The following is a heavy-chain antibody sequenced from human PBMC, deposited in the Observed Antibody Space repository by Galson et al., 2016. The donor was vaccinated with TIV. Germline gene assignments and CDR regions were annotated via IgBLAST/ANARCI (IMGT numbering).Heavy chain of an antibody. CDR1: DYSISNGYY. CDR2: ISRSGTT. D-gene: IGHD4-17*01. Sequence: SETLSLTCSVSDYSISNGYYWGWIRQPPGKGLEWIGSISRSGTTYYNPSLKSRGTISVDTSKNQFSLKLSSVTAADTAVYYCARAPYGENWYFDLWGRGTLVTVSS. V-gene: IGHV4-38-2*02. J-gene: IGHJ2*01. CDR3: ARAPYGENWYFDL.